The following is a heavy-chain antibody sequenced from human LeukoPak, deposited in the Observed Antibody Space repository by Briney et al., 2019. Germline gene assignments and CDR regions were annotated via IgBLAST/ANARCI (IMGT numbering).Heavy chain of an antibody. J-gene: IGHJ3*02. CDR2: IWYDGSNK. CDR3: ARSTPRAFDI. V-gene: IGHV3-33*01. CDR1: GFTFSSYG. Sequence: GGSLRLSCAASGFTFSSYGMHWVRQAPGKGLEWVALIWYDGSNKYYADSVKGRFTISRDNAKNTLYLQMNSLRAEDTAVYYCARSTPRAFDIWGQGTMVTVSS.